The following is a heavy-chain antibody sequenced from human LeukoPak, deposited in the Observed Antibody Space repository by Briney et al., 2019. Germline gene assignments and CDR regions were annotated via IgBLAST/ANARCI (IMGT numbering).Heavy chain of an antibody. V-gene: IGHV3-21*01. Sequence: GGSLRLSCAASGFTFSSYAMTWVRQAPGKGLEWVSSISSSSSYIYYADSVKGRFTISRDNAKNSLYLQMNSLRAEDTAVYYCARVLRSSTVPSGGFAFDIWGQGTMVTVSS. J-gene: IGHJ3*02. D-gene: IGHD4-17*01. CDR3: ARVLRSSTVPSGGFAFDI. CDR2: ISSSSSYI. CDR1: GFTFSSYA.